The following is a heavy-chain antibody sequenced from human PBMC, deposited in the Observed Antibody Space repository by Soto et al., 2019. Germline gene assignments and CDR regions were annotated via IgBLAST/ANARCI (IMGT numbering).Heavy chain of an antibody. D-gene: IGHD1-26*01. J-gene: IGHJ4*02. CDR2: IKQDGSEK. Sequence: GGSLRLSCAASGFTFSSYWMTWVRQAPGKGLEWVANIKQDGSEKHYVDSVKGRFIISRDNAKNSLYLQMNSLRAEDAAVYYCAKETVGAPRPFDYWGQGTLVTASS. V-gene: IGHV3-7*03. CDR3: AKETVGAPRPFDY. CDR1: GFTFSSYW.